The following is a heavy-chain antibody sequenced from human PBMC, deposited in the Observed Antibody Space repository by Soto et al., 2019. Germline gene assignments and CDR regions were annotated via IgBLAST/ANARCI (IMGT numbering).Heavy chain of an antibody. J-gene: IGHJ4*02. CDR1: GGTFSSYA. D-gene: IGHD5-12*01. CDR3: VRVGGPRRGYSGYEFDY. V-gene: IGHV1-69*01. Sequence: QVQLVQSGAEVKKPGSSVKVSCKASGGTFSSYAISWVRQAPGQGLEWMGGIIPIFGTANYAQKFQGRVTITADESTSTAYMELSSLRSEDTAVYYCVRVGGPRRGYSGYEFDYWGQGTLVTVSS. CDR2: IIPIFGTA.